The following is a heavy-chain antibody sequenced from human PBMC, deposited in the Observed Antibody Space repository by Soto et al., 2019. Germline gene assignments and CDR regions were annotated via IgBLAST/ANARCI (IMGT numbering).Heavy chain of an antibody. CDR2: ISYDGSNK. Sequence: GGSLRLSCAASGFTFSSYGMHWVRQAPGKGLEWVAVISYDGSNKYYADSVKGRFTISRDNSKNTLYLQMNSLRAEDTAVYYCAKDMETYYDFWSGYPGFDYWGQGTLVTVSS. CDR1: GFTFSSYG. D-gene: IGHD3-3*01. J-gene: IGHJ4*02. CDR3: AKDMETYYDFWSGYPGFDY. V-gene: IGHV3-30*18.